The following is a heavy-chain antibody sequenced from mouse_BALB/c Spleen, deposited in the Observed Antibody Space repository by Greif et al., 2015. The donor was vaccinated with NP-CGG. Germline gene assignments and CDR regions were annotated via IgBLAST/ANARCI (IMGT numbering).Heavy chain of an antibody. CDR3: ARDEGLRRYYAMDF. D-gene: IGHD2-4*01. J-gene: IGHJ4*01. CDR1: GFTFSDYY. CDR2: ISDGGSYT. V-gene: IGHV5-4*02. Sequence: DVKVEESGGGLVKPGGSLKLSCAASGFTFSDYYMYWVRQTPEKRLEWVATISDGGSYTYYPDSVKGRFTISRDNAKNSRCLQMSSLKAEDTAMYYCARDEGLRRYYAMDFWGQGTSVTVSS.